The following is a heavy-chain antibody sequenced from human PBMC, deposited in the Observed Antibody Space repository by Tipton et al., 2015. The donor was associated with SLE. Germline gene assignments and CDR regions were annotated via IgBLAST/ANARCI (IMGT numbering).Heavy chain of an antibody. CDR2: INPNSGGT. Sequence: QLVQSGAEVKKPGASVKVSCKASGYTFTGYYMHWVRQAPGQGLEWMGRINPNSGGTNYAQKFQGRVTMTRDTSVSTAYMELSRLGSDDTAVYYCASRPGYCSVGSCSTANWFDPWGQGTLVTVSS. J-gene: IGHJ5*02. D-gene: IGHD2-15*01. V-gene: IGHV1-2*06. CDR3: ASRPGYCSVGSCSTANWFDP. CDR1: GYTFTGYY.